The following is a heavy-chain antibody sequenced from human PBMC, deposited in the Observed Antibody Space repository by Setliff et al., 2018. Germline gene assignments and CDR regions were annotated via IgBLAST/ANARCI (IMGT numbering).Heavy chain of an antibody. D-gene: IGHD6-19*01. J-gene: IGHJ4*02. V-gene: IGHV3-30*18. Sequence: GGSLRLSCTASGFTFSNAWMSWVRQAPGKGLEWVAAVSFDGRNKYYEDSVKGRFTISRDDSKNTLYLQMNSLRPEDTAVYYCAKDSLSGWSAVDYWGQGTLVTVSS. CDR2: VSFDGRNK. CDR1: GFTFSNAW. CDR3: AKDSLSGWSAVDY.